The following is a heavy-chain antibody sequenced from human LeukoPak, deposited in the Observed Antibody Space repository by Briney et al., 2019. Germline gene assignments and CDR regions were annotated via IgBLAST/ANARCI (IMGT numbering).Heavy chain of an antibody. CDR2: ISGSGGST. D-gene: IGHD2-2*02. J-gene: IGHJ4*02. CDR1: GFTFSSYA. CDR3: AKERDIVVVPAAIYFDY. Sequence: GGSLRLSCAASGFTFSSYAMSWVRQAPGRRLEWVSAISGSGGSTYYADSVKGRFTISRDNSKNTLYLQMNSLRAEDTAVYYCAKERDIVVVPAAIYFDYWGQGTLVTVSS. V-gene: IGHV3-23*01.